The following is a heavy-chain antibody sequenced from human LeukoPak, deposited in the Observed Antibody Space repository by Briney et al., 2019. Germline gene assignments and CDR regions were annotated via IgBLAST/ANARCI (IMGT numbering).Heavy chain of an antibody. CDR2: IKSKTDGGTT. V-gene: IGHV3-15*01. CDR1: GFTFTNAW. D-gene: IGHD3-22*01. Sequence: GGSLRLSCVASGFTFTNAWMSWVRQAPGKGLEWVGHIKSKTDGGTTDYAAPVKGRFIISRDDSKHTLYLQMNSLKPDDTAVYYCTKYDTSVNFDYWGQGTLVTVSS. J-gene: IGHJ4*02. CDR3: TKYDTSVNFDY.